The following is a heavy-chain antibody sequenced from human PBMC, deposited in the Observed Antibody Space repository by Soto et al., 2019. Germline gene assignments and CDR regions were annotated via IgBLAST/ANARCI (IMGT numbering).Heavy chain of an antibody. CDR3: AKKSPATRTRWYYYGMDV. D-gene: IGHD2-15*01. J-gene: IGHJ6*02. Sequence: GALRLSCAASGFTFSSYAMSWVRQAPGKGLEWVSAISGSGGSTYYADSVKGRFTISRDNSKNTLYLQMNSLRAEDTAVYYCAKKSPATRTRWYYYGMDVWGQGTTVTVSS. V-gene: IGHV3-23*01. CDR1: GFTFSSYA. CDR2: ISGSGGST.